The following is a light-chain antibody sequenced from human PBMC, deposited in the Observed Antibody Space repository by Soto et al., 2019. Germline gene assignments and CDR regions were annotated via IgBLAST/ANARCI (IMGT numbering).Light chain of an antibody. V-gene: IGLV2-14*02. Sequence: QSVLTQPASVSGSPGQSITISCTGTSSDVGSYNFVSWYQHHPGKAPKLMIYDVSERPSGVSNRFSGSKSGNTASLTISGLQAEDEADYYCSSYTISSTLYVFGTGTNFTVL. CDR2: DVS. J-gene: IGLJ1*01. CDR1: SSDVGSYNF. CDR3: SSYTISSTLYV.